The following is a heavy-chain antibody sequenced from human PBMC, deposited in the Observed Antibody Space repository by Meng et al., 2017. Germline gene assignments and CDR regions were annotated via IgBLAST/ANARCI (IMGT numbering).Heavy chain of an antibody. V-gene: IGHV3-23*01. CDR2: ISGSGGTT. J-gene: IGHJ4*02. Sequence: EVRLLESGRDLVQTGGSLILSCAASGFTLSSYAMNWVRQAPGKGLEWVSVISGSGGTTYYADSVKGRFTISRDNSKNTLYLQMNSLRADDTAVYYCAKCRGTTVTPFDYWGQGTLVTVSS. D-gene: IGHD4-11*01. CDR1: GFTLSSYA. CDR3: AKCRGTTVTPFDY.